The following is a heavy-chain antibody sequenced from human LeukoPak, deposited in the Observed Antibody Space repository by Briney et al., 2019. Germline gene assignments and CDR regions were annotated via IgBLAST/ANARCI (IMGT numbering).Heavy chain of an antibody. Sequence: GASVKVSCKSSGYTFTSYGISWVRPATGQGLEWMGWISAYNGNTNYAQKLQGRVTMTTDTSTSTAYMELRSLRSDDTAVYYCARYLDILGDFDYWGQGTLVTVSS. CDR2: ISAYNGNT. CDR3: ARYLDILGDFDY. CDR1: GYTFTSYG. D-gene: IGHD2-2*03. J-gene: IGHJ4*02. V-gene: IGHV1-18*01.